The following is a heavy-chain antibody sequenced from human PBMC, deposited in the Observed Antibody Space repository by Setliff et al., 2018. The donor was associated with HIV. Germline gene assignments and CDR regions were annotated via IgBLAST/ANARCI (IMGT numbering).Heavy chain of an antibody. CDR1: RYTFTDYY. D-gene: IGHD3-22*01. V-gene: IGHV1-69-2*01. CDR2: VDPEDGET. CDR3: TTPLDSSGYFGSDYFDY. Sequence: ASVKVSCKASRYTFTDYYILWVQQASGKGLEWMGRVDPEDGETTYAEKFQGRITITADTSTDTAYLELSSLRSEDSAFYYCTTPLDSSGYFGSDYFDYWGQGALVTVSS. J-gene: IGHJ4*02.